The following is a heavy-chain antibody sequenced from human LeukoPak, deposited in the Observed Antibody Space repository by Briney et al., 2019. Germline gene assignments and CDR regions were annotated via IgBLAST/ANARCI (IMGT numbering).Heavy chain of an antibody. Sequence: PGGSLRLSCSASGFTFSNYGMHWVRQATGKGLEWVAVISYDGSDKYYADSVKGRFTISRDNSKNTLYLQMNSLRAEDTAVYYCAKDRCGGDCYSLDPWGQGTLVTVSS. CDR1: GFTFSNYG. V-gene: IGHV3-30*18. CDR3: AKDRCGGDCYSLDP. J-gene: IGHJ5*02. D-gene: IGHD2-21*02. CDR2: ISYDGSDK.